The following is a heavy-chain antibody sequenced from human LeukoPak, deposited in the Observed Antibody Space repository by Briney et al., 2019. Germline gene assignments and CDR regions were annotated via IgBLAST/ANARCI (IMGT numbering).Heavy chain of an antibody. Sequence: SETLSLTCAVYGGSFSGYYWSWLRQPPGKGLEGIGEINHSGCTNYNPSLTSRVTISVDTSKNQFSLTLSSVTAADTAVYYCARGPGVAARRYYYYMDVWGKGTTVTVSS. J-gene: IGHJ6*03. CDR3: ARGPGVAARRYYYYMDV. V-gene: IGHV4-34*01. D-gene: IGHD6-6*01. CDR1: GGSFSGYY. CDR2: INHSGCT.